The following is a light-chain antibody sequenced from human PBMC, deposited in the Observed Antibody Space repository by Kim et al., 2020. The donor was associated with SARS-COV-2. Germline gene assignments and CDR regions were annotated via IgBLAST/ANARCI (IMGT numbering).Light chain of an antibody. CDR3: QQYASPLLT. CDR2: GAH. Sequence: EIVLTQSPGTLSLSPGERATLSCKASEPVSTSNIAWYQQKPGQAPRLVIFGAHNRATGIPDRFSGSGSIRDFILTISGLEPEDFAVYYCQQYASPLLTFGGGTKLEI. J-gene: IGKJ4*01. CDR1: EPVSTSN. V-gene: IGKV3-20*01.